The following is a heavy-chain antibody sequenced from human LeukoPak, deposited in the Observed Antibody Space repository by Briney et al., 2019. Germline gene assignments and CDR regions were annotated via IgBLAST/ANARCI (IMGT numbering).Heavy chain of an antibody. CDR3: ARDAVLRYFEWQGGFDY. CDR1: GYTFTNYD. D-gene: IGHD3-9*01. V-gene: IGHV1-69*06. CDR2: IIPIFGTA. Sequence: ASVKVSCKASGYTFTNYDINWVRQAPGQGLEWMGGIIPIFGTANYAQKFQGRVTITADKSTSTAYMELSSLRSDDTAVYYCARDAVLRYFEWQGGFDYWGQGTLVTVSS. J-gene: IGHJ4*02.